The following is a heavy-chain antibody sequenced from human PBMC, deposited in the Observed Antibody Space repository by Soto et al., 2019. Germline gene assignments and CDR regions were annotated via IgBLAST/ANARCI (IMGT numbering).Heavy chain of an antibody. CDR1: GGSISSGGYY. V-gene: IGHV4-31*03. Sequence: TLSLTCTVSGGSISSGGYYWSWIRQHPGKGLEWIGYIYYSGSTYYNPSLKSRVTISVDTSKNQFSLKLSSVTAADTAVYYCARTYDFWRGSLEGWFDTWGQGTLVTVSS. J-gene: IGHJ5*02. CDR3: ARTYDFWRGSLEGWFDT. CDR2: IYYSGST. D-gene: IGHD3-3*01.